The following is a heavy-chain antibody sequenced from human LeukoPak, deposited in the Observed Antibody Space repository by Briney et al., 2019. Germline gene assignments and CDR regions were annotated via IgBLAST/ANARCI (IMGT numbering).Heavy chain of an antibody. CDR1: GGSISSYY. CDR2: IYYSGTT. J-gene: IGHJ4*02. V-gene: IGHV4-59*01. CDR3: ARVDYGGNQLRYYYFDY. Sequence: SETLSLTCTASGGSISSYYWSWIRQPPGKGLEWIGYIYYSGTTNYNPSLKSRVTISVDTSKNQFSLKLSSVTAAYTALYYCARVDYGGNQLRYYYFDYWGQGTLVTVSS. D-gene: IGHD4-23*01.